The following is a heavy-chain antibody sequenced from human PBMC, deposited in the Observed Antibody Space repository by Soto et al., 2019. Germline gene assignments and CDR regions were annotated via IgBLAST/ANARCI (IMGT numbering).Heavy chain of an antibody. CDR2: ISYDGSNK. CDR1: GFTFSSYA. V-gene: IGHV3-30-3*02. CDR3: AKRSVFFHYYYYGMDV. D-gene: IGHD3-3*01. J-gene: IGHJ6*02. Sequence: GGSLRLSCAASGFTFSSYAMHWVRQAPGKGLEWVAVISYDGSNKYYADSVKGRFTISRDNSKNTLYLQMNSLRAEDTAVYYCAKRSVFFHYYYYGMDVWGQGPTVTVSS.